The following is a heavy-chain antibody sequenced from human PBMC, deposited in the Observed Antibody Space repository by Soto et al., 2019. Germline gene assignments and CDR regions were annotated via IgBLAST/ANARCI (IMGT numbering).Heavy chain of an antibody. D-gene: IGHD3-22*01. Sequence: ASVKVSCKASGYTFTSYGISWVRQAPGQRLEWMGWINADNGNTNYAQKFQGRVTMTEDTSTDTAYMELSSLRSEDTAVYYCATQSPPYYYDSSGYYYRSDGSTGLDYWGQGTLVTVSS. J-gene: IGHJ4*02. CDR2: INADNGNT. CDR3: ATQSPPYYYDSSGYYYRSDGSTGLDY. CDR1: GYTFTSYG. V-gene: IGHV1-18*01.